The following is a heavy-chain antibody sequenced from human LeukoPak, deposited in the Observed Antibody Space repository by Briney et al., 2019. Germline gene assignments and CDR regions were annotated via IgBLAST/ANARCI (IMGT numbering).Heavy chain of an antibody. J-gene: IGHJ4*02. CDR2: INSDGSEG. D-gene: IGHD6-6*01. CDR3: ARMHSSSYYFDY. Sequence: GGSLRLSCAVSGFTFSGFWMSWSRQALGKGLEWVASINSDGSEGYYADVVKGRFTISRDNAKNTLYLQMNSLRAEDTAVYYCARMHSSSYYFDYWGQGTLVTVSS. CDR1: GFTFSGFW. V-gene: IGHV3-7*01.